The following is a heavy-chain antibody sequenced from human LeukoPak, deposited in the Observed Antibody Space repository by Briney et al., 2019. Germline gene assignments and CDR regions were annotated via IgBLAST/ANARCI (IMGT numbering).Heavy chain of an antibody. J-gene: IGHJ4*02. CDR2: ISGNGSAT. CDR1: GSTFSSYA. D-gene: IGHD1-20*01. CDR3: AKDSRLTGDTYYFDY. V-gene: IGHV3-23*01. Sequence: GGSLRLSCAVSGSTFSSYAMGCVRQAPGKGLEWVSSISGNGSATYYTDSVKGRFTISRDNSKNTLFLQMNSLRAEDTAVYYCAKDSRLTGDTYYFDYWGQGTLVTVSS.